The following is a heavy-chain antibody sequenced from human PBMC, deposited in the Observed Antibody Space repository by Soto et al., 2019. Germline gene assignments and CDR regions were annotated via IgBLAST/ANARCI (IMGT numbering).Heavy chain of an antibody. J-gene: IGHJ4*02. D-gene: IGHD1-7*01. Sequence: PSETLSLTCTVSGGSISSSSYYWGWIRQPPGKGLEWIGSIYYSGSTYYNPSLKSRVTISVDTSKNQFSLKLSSVTAADTAVYYCARSLRETIDYWGQGTPVTVSS. CDR1: GGSISSSSYY. CDR3: ARSLRETIDY. V-gene: IGHV4-39*01. CDR2: IYYSGST.